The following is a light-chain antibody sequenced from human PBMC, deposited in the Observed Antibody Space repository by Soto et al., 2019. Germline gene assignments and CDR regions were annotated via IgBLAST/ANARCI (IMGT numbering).Light chain of an antibody. J-gene: IGLJ3*02. Sequence: QPVLTQSPSASASLGASVKLTCTLSSGHSSYAIAWHQQQPEKGPRYLMKLNSDGSHSKGDGIPDRFSGSSSGAERYLTISSPQSEDEADYYCQTWGTCISWVFGGGTKLTVL. CDR2: LNSDGSH. CDR3: QTWGTCISWV. CDR1: SGHSSYA. V-gene: IGLV4-69*01.